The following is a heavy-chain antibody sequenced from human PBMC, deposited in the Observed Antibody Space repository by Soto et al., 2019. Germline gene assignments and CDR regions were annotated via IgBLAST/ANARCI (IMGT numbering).Heavy chain of an antibody. J-gene: IGHJ4*02. CDR1: GFTFSSYA. V-gene: IGHV3-23*01. Sequence: GGSLILSCAVSGFTFSSYAMSWVRQAPGKGLEWVSTINGGGTRTYYADSVTGRFTISRDNSKSTLYLQMNSLRAEDTAIYYCAKGDSYYDFILNIDYWGQGALVTVSS. CDR3: AKGDSYYDFILNIDY. CDR2: INGGGTRT. D-gene: IGHD3-3*01.